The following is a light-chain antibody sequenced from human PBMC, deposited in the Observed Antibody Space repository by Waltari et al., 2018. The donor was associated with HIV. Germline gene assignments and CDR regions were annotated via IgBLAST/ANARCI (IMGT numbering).Light chain of an antibody. CDR2: EDS. V-gene: IGLV3-10*01. Sequence: SYELTQPPSASVSPGQTARTTRSGAASPKKSAYWYQQKSGQAPVLVIYEDSKRPSGIPERLSGSRSGTMATLTISGAQVEDEGDYHCYSTDSSGFGVFGGGTKLTVL. CDR3: YSTDSSGFGV. J-gene: IGLJ2*01. CDR1: ASPKKS.